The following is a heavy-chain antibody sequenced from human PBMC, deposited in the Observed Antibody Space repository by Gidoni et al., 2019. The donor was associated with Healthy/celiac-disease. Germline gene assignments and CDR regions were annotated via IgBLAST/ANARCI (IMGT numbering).Heavy chain of an antibody. Sequence: QVQWVTSGAKVKKPGSSVKVSCKASGGTSRSSAISWVRHAPGHGLEWMGGIIPICGTANYAQKFQCRVTITAYKYTSTAYMELSSLRSEDTAVYYCARTSPLTGYYEGFRNWFDPWDQGTLVTVSS. CDR2: IIPICGTA. D-gene: IGHD3-9*01. CDR3: ARTSPLTGYYEGFRNWFDP. CDR1: GGTSRSSA. V-gene: IGHV1-69*06. J-gene: IGHJ5*02.